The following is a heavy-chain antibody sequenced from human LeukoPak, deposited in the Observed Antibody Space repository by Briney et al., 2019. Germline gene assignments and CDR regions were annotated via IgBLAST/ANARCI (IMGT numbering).Heavy chain of an antibody. J-gene: IGHJ4*02. CDR1: GGSISSSSYY. D-gene: IGHD3-3*01. V-gene: IGHV4-39*07. Sequence: PSETLSLTCTVSGGSISSSSYYWGWIRQPPGKGLEWIGSIYYSGSTYYNPSLKSRVTISVDTSKNQFSLKLSSVTAADTAVYYCARSRLHYDFWSGPIDYWGQGTLVTVSS. CDR3: ARSRLHYDFWSGPIDY. CDR2: IYYSGST.